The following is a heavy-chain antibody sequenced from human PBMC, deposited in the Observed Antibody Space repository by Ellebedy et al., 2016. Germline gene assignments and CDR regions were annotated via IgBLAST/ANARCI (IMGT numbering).Heavy chain of an antibody. D-gene: IGHD3-10*01. V-gene: IGHV3-15*01. CDR1: GLTFRAAW. CDR2: IKSKAGGGTV. J-gene: IGHJ4*02. Sequence: GGSLRLSCVVSGLTFRAAWLNWVRQAPGKGPEWVGRIKSKAGGGTVDYSTPVRGRFTISRDDSKNTLYLQMNSLKTEDTAVYYCTWGGTEVRDYYFGSWGQGTLVTVSS. CDR3: TWGGTEVRDYYFGS.